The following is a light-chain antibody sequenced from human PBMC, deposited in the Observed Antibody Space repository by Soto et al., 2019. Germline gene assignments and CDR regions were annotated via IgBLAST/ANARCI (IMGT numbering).Light chain of an antibody. CDR2: SAS. CDR1: QNIENY. J-gene: IGKJ4*01. CDR3: QQYGNSCSIT. V-gene: IGKV1-39*01. Sequence: DVQVTRSQTSLSSSVLDILTISCRASQNIENYLNWYRHKPGKAPELLILSASIVQSGVPSRFSGAGFGTDFTLTISRLEHEDFAVYYCQQYGNSCSITFG.